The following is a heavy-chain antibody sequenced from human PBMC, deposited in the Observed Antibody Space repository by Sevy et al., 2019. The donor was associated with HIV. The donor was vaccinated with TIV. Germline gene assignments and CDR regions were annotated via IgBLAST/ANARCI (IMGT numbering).Heavy chain of an antibody. Sequence: GGSLRLSCIASGFTFGDYAMSWFRQAPGKGLEWVGFIRSKAYCGTTEHAASVKGRFTISRDDSKSIAYLQMNSLKTEDTAVYYCTRFAPLSIAVAGPFDYWGQGTLVTVSS. CDR2: IRSKAYCGTT. V-gene: IGHV3-49*03. CDR3: TRFAPLSIAVAGPFDY. CDR1: GFTFGDYA. D-gene: IGHD6-19*01. J-gene: IGHJ4*02.